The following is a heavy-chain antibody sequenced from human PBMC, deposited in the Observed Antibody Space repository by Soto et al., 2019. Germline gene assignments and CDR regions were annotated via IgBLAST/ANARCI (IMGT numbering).Heavy chain of an antibody. CDR2: IYHSGST. Sequence: QVQLQESGPGLVKPSGTLSLTCAVSGGSISSSNWWSWVRQPPGKGLEWIGEIYHSGSTNYNPSLQIRFAISVAKSKHLFSLMLSSGTAADTAVYCCSRDAPWFDPGGQGTLVSVSS. V-gene: IGHV4-4*01. CDR3: SRDAPWFDP. CDR1: GGSISSSNW. J-gene: IGHJ5*02.